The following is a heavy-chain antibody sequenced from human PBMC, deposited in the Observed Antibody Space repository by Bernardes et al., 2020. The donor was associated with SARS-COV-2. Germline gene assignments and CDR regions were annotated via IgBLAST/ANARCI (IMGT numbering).Heavy chain of an antibody. CDR2: INHSGST. Sequence: SEPLSLTCAVYGGSFSGYYWSWIRQPPGKGLEWIGEINHSGSTNYNPSLKSRVTISVDTSKNQFSLKLSSVTAADTAVYYCARGGCSSTSCYRLGWVGNWFDPWGQGTLVTVSS. CDR3: ARGGCSSTSCYRLGWVGNWFDP. J-gene: IGHJ5*02. CDR1: GGSFSGYY. D-gene: IGHD2-2*01. V-gene: IGHV4-34*01.